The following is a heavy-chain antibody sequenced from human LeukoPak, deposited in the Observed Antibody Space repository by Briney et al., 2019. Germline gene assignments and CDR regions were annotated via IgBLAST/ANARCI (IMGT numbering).Heavy chain of an antibody. CDR1: GFLFSGAA. Sequence: PGGSLRLSCAASGFLFSGAAIHWVRQTSGKGLEWVGRIRNKDNNYATSYAASAGGRFTISRDDAKNTAYLQMNSLEPEDTAMYYCTRPEDNYDRNGYVAGFAPWGQGTLVTVSS. V-gene: IGHV3-73*01. D-gene: IGHD3-22*01. J-gene: IGHJ5*02. CDR2: IRNKDNNYAT. CDR3: TRPEDNYDRNGYVAGFAP.